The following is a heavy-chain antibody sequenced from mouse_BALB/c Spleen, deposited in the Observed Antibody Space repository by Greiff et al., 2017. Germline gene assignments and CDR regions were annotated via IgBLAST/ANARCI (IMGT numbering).Heavy chain of an antibody. V-gene: IGHV5-9-4*01. J-gene: IGHJ3*01. CDR2: ISSGGSYT. CDR3: ASYPRGFAY. Sequence: EVQVVESGGGLVKPGGSLKLSCAASGFTFSSYAMSWVRQSPEKRLEWVAEISSGGSYTYYPDTVTGRFTISRDNAKNTLYLEMSSLRSEDTAMYYCASYPRGFAYWGQGTLVTVSA. CDR1: GFTFSSYA.